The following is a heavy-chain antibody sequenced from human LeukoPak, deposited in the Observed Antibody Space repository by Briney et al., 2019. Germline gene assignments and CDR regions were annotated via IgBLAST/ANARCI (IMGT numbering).Heavy chain of an antibody. CDR2: ISGSGAST. CDR3: AKVGINMIVVVITAHYYYYMDV. D-gene: IGHD3-22*01. V-gene: IGHV3-23*01. J-gene: IGHJ6*03. CDR1: GFTFSSYA. Sequence: PGGSLRLSCAASGFTFSSYAMSWVRQAPGKGREWFSAISGSGASTYYADSVKGRFTISRDNSKNTLYLQMNSLRAEDTAVYYCAKVGINMIVVVITAHYYYYMDVWGKGTTVTVSS.